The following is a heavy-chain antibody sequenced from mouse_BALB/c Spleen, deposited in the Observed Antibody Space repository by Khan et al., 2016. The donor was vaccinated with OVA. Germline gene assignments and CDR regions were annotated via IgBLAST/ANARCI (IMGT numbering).Heavy chain of an antibody. CDR2: IRYDGNS. V-gene: IGHV3-6*02. J-gene: IGHJ3*01. CDR1: GYSITSGYF. Sequence: EVQLQESGPGLVKPSQSLSLNCSVTGYSITSGYFWNWIRQFPGNKLEWMGYIRYDGNSNYNPSLKNRISITRDTSKNQFFLKLNAVTPEDTATXYCARGGSSGPAWFAYWGQGTLVTVSA. CDR3: ARGGSSGPAWFAY. D-gene: IGHD3-1*01.